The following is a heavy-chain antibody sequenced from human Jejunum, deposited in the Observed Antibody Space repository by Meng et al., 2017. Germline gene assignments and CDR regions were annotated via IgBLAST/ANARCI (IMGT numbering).Heavy chain of an antibody. D-gene: IGHD3-10*02. CDR2: TWYRSKYYH. Sequence: RPAHVTPPQPPPPTGALAGARASTNRAAWNWIRQSPSRGLEWLGRTWYRSKYYHDYALSVKSRITINPDTSKNQFSLQLNSVTPEDTAIYYCARDWGDVRGGFDFWGQGTLVTVSS. CDR3: ARDWGDVRGGFDF. J-gene: IGHJ4*02. CDR1: GARASTNRAA. V-gene: IGHV6-1*01.